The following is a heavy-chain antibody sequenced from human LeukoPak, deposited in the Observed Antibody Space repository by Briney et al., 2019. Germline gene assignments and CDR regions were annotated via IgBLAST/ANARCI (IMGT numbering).Heavy chain of an antibody. J-gene: IGHJ4*02. V-gene: IGHV3-7*01. D-gene: IGHD2-15*01. CDR3: ASIFPDCGCGSCGL. CDR1: GRAFSDYW. Sequence: GGTLRLSCAASGRAFSDYWMCWVRHAPPTGQERVANIKQYGDHQNYVDSVKGRFTISRDNAKSSLCLQMNSLRAEDAAIYYCASIFPDCGCGSCGLGGQGTLVTVS. CDR2: IKQYGDHQ.